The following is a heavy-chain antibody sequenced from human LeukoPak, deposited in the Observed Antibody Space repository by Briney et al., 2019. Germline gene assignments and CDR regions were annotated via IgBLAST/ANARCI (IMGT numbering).Heavy chain of an antibody. D-gene: IGHD3-10*01. CDR3: AREPDYYGSGSYYIINDY. J-gene: IGHJ4*02. CDR1: GYTFTSYD. CDR2: MNPNSGNT. V-gene: IGHV1-8*01. Sequence: ASVTVSCKASGYTFTSYDINWVRQAPGQGLEWMGWMNPNSGNTGYAQKFQGRVTMTRNTSISTAYMELSSLRSEDTAVYYCAREPDYYGSGSYYIINDYWGQGTLVTVSS.